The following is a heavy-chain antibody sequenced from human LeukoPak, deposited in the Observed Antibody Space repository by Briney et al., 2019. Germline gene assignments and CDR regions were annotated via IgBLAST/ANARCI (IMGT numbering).Heavy chain of an antibody. CDR1: GGSFSRYY. V-gene: IGHV4-34*01. D-gene: IGHD5-24*01. CDR2: IDHRGDT. Sequence: PSETLSLTCAVYGGSFSRYYWSSIRQSPGKGLEWIAEIDHRGDTNYNPSVKSRVTISVDTSKNQFSLKVRSLSAADTAVYYCARGATISETGYFDFWGQGTLVTVSS. J-gene: IGHJ4*03. CDR3: ARGATISETGYFDF.